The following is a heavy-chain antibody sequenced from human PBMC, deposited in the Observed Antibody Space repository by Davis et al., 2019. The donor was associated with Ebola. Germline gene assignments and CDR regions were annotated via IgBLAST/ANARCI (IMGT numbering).Heavy chain of an antibody. D-gene: IGHD4-17*01. CDR3: ARGDYGDFIWGYGMDV. J-gene: IGHJ6*02. V-gene: IGHV3-33*01. CDR2: IWYDGSNK. CDR1: GFTFSSYG. Sequence: PGGSLRLSCAASGFTFSSYGMHWVRQAPGKVLEWVAVIWYDGSNKYYADSVKGRFTISRDNSKNTLYLQMNSLRAEDTAVYYCARGDYGDFIWGYGMDVWGQGTTVTVSS.